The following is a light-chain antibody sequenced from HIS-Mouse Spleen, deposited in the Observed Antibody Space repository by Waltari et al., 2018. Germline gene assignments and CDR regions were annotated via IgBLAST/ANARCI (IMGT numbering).Light chain of an antibody. CDR1: QSVSSN. V-gene: IGKV3-15*01. CDR2: GSS. Sequence: EIVMTHSPATLSVSPGETATLSCRASQSVSSNLAWYQQKPGPAPRLLIYGSSTRATAIPARFSGRGSGTEFTLTISSMQSEDFAVYYCQQYNNWPRTFGQGTKVEIK. J-gene: IGKJ1*01. CDR3: QQYNNWPRT.